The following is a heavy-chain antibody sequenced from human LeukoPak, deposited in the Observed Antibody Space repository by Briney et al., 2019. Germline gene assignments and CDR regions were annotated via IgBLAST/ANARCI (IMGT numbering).Heavy chain of an antibody. CDR2: INHSGST. D-gene: IGHD3-22*01. CDR3: ARLVVLIPYGMDV. Sequence: SETLSLTCAVYGGSFSTYYWSWIRQPPGKGLEWIGEINHSGSTNYNPSLKNRVTISVDTPKNQFSLKVSSVTAADTAVYYCARLVVLIPYGMDVWGQGTTVTVSS. CDR1: GGSFSTYY. J-gene: IGHJ6*02. V-gene: IGHV4-34*01.